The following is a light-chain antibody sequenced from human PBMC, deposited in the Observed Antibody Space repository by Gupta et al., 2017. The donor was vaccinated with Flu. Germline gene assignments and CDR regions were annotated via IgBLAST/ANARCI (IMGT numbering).Light chain of an antibody. CDR3: MKGNKWSRAWT. V-gene: IGKV2-30*01. J-gene: IGKJ1*01. CDR2: KGS. Sequence: DVVMTQSPLSLPVTLGQPASIPCRSSQSLVYSDGNTYLNGFQQTPGQSPRRLIYKGSNRDSGVPESVRGSGSGTDFTRKSSRVEAEDVGVYYCMKGNKWSRAWTLGQGTKVEIK. CDR1: QSLVYSDGNTY.